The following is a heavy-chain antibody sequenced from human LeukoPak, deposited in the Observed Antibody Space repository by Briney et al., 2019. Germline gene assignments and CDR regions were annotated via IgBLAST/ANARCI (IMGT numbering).Heavy chain of an antibody. Sequence: PGGSLRLSCAASGFTFSDYYMSWIRQAPGKGLEWVSYISSSGRAIYYADSVKGRFTISRDNAKNSLYLQMNSLRDEDTAVYYCARDRGYSNYYDYWGQGTLVTVSS. V-gene: IGHV3-11*04. D-gene: IGHD5-12*01. CDR1: GFTFSDYY. CDR2: ISSSGRAI. CDR3: ARDRGYSNYYDY. J-gene: IGHJ4*02.